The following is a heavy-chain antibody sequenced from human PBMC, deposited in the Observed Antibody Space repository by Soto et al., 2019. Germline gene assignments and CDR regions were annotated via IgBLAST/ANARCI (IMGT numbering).Heavy chain of an antibody. V-gene: IGHV4-30-2*01. J-gene: IGHJ3*02. CDR3: ARVGSSGSVDI. Sequence: GPGPIMSSKTLSLTCAVSGGSISSGGYSWSWIRQPPGKGLEWIGYIYHSGSTYYNPSLKSRVTISVDRSKNQFSLKLSSVTAADTAVYYCARVGSSGSVDIWGQGTMVTVSS. CDR1: GGSISSGGYS. CDR2: IYHSGST. D-gene: IGHD3-22*01.